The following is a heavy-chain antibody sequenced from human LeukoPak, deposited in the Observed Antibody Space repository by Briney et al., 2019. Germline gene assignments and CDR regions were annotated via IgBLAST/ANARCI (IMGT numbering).Heavy chain of an antibody. V-gene: IGHV4-59*01. CDR3: ARLRWQLVGPYFDY. Sequence: SETLSLTCSFSGDSISTYYWSWIRQSPGKGLEWIGHIYSSGNTDYTSSLKSRVTISVDTPKSQFSLRLSSVTATDTAVYYCARLRWQLVGPYFDYWGQGILVTVSS. D-gene: IGHD1-26*01. CDR1: GDSISTYY. J-gene: IGHJ4*02. CDR2: IYSSGNT.